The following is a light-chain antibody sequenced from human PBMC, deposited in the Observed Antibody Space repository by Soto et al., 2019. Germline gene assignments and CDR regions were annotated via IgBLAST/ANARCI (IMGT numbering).Light chain of an antibody. CDR3: SSYTTSNTRQIV. CDR2: DVS. V-gene: IGLV2-14*03. J-gene: IGLJ1*01. CDR1: SSDFGGYNY. Sequence: QSALTQPASVSGSPGQSITISCTGTSSDFGGYNYVSWYQHHPGKAPKLMIFDVSNRPSGVSNRLSGSKSGNTASLTISGLQPEDEADYYCSSYTTSNTRQIVFGTGTKVTVL.